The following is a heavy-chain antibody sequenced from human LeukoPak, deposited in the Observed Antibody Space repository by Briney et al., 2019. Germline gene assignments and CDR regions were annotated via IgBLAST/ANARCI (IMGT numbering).Heavy chain of an antibody. CDR1: GFPFNDYY. Sequence: VGSLRLSCAASGFPFNDYYMSWIRQAPGKGLEWVSYISGSGSAIYYADSVKGRFSISRDNAKNSLYLQMNSLRAEDTAVYYCARARNNQLLLDQISRRRNYYYYYMDVWGKGTTVTVSS. CDR3: ARARNNQLLLDQISRRRNYYYYYMDV. D-gene: IGHD2-2*01. V-gene: IGHV3-11*04. CDR2: ISGSGSAI. J-gene: IGHJ6*03.